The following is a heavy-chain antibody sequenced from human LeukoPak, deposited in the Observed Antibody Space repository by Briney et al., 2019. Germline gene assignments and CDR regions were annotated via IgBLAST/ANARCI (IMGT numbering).Heavy chain of an antibody. CDR2: MYHSGST. Sequence: SETLSLTCAVSGYSISNAYYWGWIRRPPGKGLEWIASMYHSGSTYYNPSLKSRVTISVDTSKNQFSLKLNSVTAADTAVYYCVRHPRYSTGWAIDYWGQGTLVTVSS. J-gene: IGHJ4*02. D-gene: IGHD6-19*01. CDR3: VRHPRYSTGWAIDY. V-gene: IGHV4-38-2*01. CDR1: GYSISNAYY.